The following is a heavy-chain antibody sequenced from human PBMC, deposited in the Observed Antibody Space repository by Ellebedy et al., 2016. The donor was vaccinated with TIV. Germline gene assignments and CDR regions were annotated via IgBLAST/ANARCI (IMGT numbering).Heavy chain of an antibody. Sequence: GESLKISXAASGFTFSSYAMHWVRQAPGKGLEWVAVISYDGSNKYYADSVKGRFTISRDNSKNTLYLQMNSLRAEDTAVYYCARESSGIAAAGIVFDYWGQGTLVTVSS. CDR2: ISYDGSNK. V-gene: IGHV3-30-3*01. CDR3: ARESSGIAAAGIVFDY. J-gene: IGHJ4*02. D-gene: IGHD6-13*01. CDR1: GFTFSSYA.